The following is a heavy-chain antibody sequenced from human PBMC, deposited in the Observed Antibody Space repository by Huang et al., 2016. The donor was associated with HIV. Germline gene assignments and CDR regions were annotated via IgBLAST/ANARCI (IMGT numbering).Heavy chain of an antibody. J-gene: IGHJ4*02. CDR3: ARWMSSGSYYYFDF. CDR1: ENNFNTYW. CDR2: IHPGYSDP. V-gene: IGHV5-51*01. Sequence: ELQLVQSGAEVKKPGESLKISCKGSENNFNTYWIGWVGQMPGKGWELVGIIHPGYSDPRYSPSFRGQVTFSADKSINTAYLQWTYLKASDTAMYYCARWMSSGSYYYFDFWGQGTLVTVSS. D-gene: IGHD1-26*01.